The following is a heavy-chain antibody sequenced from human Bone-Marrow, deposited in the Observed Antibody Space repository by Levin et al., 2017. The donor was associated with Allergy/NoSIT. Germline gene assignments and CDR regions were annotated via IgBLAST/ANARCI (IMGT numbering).Heavy chain of an antibody. CDR3: ARDVQHCSSTKCYDYFGP. D-gene: IGHD2-2*01. V-gene: IGHV1-3*01. Sequence: GESLKISCKASGYTFRSNSIHWVRQAPGQRLEWVGKINAGNGNTQYSENFQDRVTITRDTSASTVYMELSSLRSEDTALYYCARDVQHCSSTKCYDYFGPWGQGTLVTVSS. J-gene: IGHJ5*02. CDR1: GYTFRSNS. CDR2: INAGNGNT.